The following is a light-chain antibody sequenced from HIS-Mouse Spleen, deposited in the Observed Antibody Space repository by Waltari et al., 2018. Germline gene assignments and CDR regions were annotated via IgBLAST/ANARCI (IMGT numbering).Light chain of an antibody. CDR3: NSRDSSGNHWV. J-gene: IGLJ3*02. CDR2: GKN. Sequence: SSELTQDPAVSVALGQTVRITCQGDSLRSYYASWYQQKPGQGPVLVIYGKNNRPSVVPDRFSGSSSGNTASLTITGAQAEDEADYYCNSRDSSGNHWVFGGGTKLTVL. CDR1: SLRSYY. V-gene: IGLV3-19*01.